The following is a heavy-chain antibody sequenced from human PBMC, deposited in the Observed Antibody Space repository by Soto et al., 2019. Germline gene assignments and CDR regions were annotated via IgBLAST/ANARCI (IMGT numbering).Heavy chain of an antibody. D-gene: IGHD3-22*01. CDR1: VFTVSSNY. CDR2: IYSGGST. Sequence: GWSLRLSCASSVFTVSSNYMRWVRQAPGKGLEWVSVIYSGGSTYYADSVKGRFTISRDNSKNTLYLQMNSLRAEDTAVYYCARCYYDSSGHDAFDIWGQGTMVTVS. J-gene: IGHJ3*02. CDR3: ARCYYDSSGHDAFDI. V-gene: IGHV3-53*01.